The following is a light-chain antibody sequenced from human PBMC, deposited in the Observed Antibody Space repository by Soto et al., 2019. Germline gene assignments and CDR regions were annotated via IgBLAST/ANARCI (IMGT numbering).Light chain of an antibody. CDR3: QESAISPIT. V-gene: IGKV3-20*01. CDR1: QSVSSSY. CDR2: GAS. Sequence: DSLWPQSRDTLSLCAGGRATLSCISSQSVSSSYLAWYHQKPGQAPRLLIYGASSRATGIPDRFSGSGSGTDFTLTISRLEPEDFAVYYCQESAISPITFAQGTRLEIK. J-gene: IGKJ5*01.